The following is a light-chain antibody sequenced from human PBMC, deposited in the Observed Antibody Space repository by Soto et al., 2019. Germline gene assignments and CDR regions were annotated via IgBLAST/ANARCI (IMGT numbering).Light chain of an antibody. Sequence: DIVLTQSPDILSLSPGERATLSCRASQNVRTFLAWYQQKPGQAPRLLISDASYRATGIPPRFSGSGSGTDFTLTISSLEPEDFAVYYCQQYGSSGTFGQGTKVEIK. CDR2: DAS. J-gene: IGKJ1*01. CDR3: QQYGSSGT. V-gene: IGKV3-11*01. CDR1: QNVRTF.